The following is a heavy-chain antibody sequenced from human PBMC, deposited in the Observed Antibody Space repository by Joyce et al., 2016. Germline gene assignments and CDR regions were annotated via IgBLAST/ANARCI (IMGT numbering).Heavy chain of an antibody. V-gene: IGHV4-61*02. CDR3: VRDRSPSGGYDLGGWFDP. D-gene: IGHD5-12*01. CDR2: IYKIEFP. CDR1: GDSISSGSYY. J-gene: IGHJ5*02. Sequence: QVQLQESGPGLVKPSQTLSLTCSVSGDSISSGSYYWSWIRQPAGKGLEWIGLIYKIEFPNYSPSLKSRVTISLYTSKNQFSLKLNSVTAADTAVYYCVRDRSPSGGYDLGGWFDPWGQGTLVTVSS.